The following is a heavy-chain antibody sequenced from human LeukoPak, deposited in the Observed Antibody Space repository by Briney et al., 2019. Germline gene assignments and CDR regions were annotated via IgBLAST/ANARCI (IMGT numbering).Heavy chain of an antibody. D-gene: IGHD2-21*02. J-gene: IGHJ4*02. CDR3: ARGVAYCGGDCYASNSFDY. Sequence: PSETLSLTCTVSGGSISSYYWSWIRQPAGKGLEWIGRMHTSGITNYNPSLKSRVTMSGDTSKNQISLKLRSVTAADTAVYYCARGVAYCGGDCYASNSFDYWGQGTLVTVSS. CDR2: MHTSGIT. CDR1: GGSISSYY. V-gene: IGHV4-4*07.